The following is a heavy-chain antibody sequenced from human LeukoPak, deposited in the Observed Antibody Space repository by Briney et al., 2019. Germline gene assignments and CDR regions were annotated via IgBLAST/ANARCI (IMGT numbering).Heavy chain of an antibody. CDR2: VHYRVST. V-gene: IGHV4-59*02. D-gene: IGHD1-1*01. J-gene: IGHJ6*03. CDR3: VRESRTTTDRDSYYYMDV. Sequence: SSETLSLTCSVSGDSVSGYYWNWVRQPPGKGLEWIGYVHYRVSTNYNPSLEGRVTISLDTPQNQVSLELRSVTAADTAVYSCVRESRTTTDRDSYYYMDVWGKGTTVSVSS. CDR1: GDSVSGYY.